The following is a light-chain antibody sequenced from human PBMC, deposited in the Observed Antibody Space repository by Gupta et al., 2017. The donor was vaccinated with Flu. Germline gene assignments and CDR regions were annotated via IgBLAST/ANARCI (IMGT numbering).Light chain of an antibody. Sequence: VTISCSGSSSNIGSNYVYWYQHLPGTAPNLLIYRNNQRRSGVPARFSCSNSGTSASAAITRLRSEDEADYDCYAWDDSRSAFCVFGTGTKLTVL. V-gene: IGLV1-47*01. CDR1: SSNIGSNY. J-gene: IGLJ1*01. CDR3: YAWDDSRSAFCV. CDR2: RNN.